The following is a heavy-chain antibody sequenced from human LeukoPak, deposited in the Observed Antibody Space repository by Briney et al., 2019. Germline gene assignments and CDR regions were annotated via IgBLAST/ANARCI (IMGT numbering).Heavy chain of an antibody. J-gene: IGHJ4*02. CDR2: INPNSGGT. CDR3: ARGYDYYDSSGTFYY. D-gene: IGHD3-22*01. V-gene: IGHV1-2*06. CDR1: GYTFTCYY. Sequence: ASVKVSCKASGYTFTCYYIHWVRQAPGQGLEWMGRINPNSGGTNYAQKFQGRVTMTRDTSISTAYMELSRLRSDDTAVYYCARGYDYYDSSGTFYYWGQGTLVTVSS.